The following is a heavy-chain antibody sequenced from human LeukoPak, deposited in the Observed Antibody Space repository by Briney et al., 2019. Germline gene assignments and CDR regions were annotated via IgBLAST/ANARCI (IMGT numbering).Heavy chain of an antibody. J-gene: IGHJ5*02. Sequence: GGSLRLSCVASGFTFSDKWMSWVRQAPGKGPEWVASIKKDGSQKYYVDSVKGRFTISRDNAQNSLYLQMNSLRVEDTAIYSCARVGWELLNLHFDPWGQGTLVTVSS. D-gene: IGHD1-26*01. CDR2: IKKDGSQK. CDR1: GFTFSDKW. V-gene: IGHV3-7*03. CDR3: ARVGWELLNLHFDP.